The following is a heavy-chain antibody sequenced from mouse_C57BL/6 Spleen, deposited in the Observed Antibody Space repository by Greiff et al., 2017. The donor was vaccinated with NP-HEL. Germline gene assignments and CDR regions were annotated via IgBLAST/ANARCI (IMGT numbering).Heavy chain of an antibody. D-gene: IGHD2-12*01. J-gene: IGHJ4*01. CDR2: ISDGGSYT. CDR3: ARDPLLRRDAMDY. CDR1: GFTFSSYA. V-gene: IGHV5-4*01. Sequence: EVKLQESGGGLVKPGGSLKLSCAASGFTFSSYAMSWVRQTPEKRLEWVATISDGGSYTYYPDNVKGRFTISRDNAKNNLYLQMSHLKSEDTAMYYCARDPLLRRDAMDYWGQGTSVTVSS.